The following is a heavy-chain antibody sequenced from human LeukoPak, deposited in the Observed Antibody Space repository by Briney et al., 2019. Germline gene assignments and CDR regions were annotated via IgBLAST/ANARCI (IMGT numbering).Heavy chain of an antibody. Sequence: GGSLRLSCAASGFTFSSYSMNWVRQAPGKGLEWVSYISSSSTIYYADSVKGRFTISRDNAKNSLYLQMNSLRAEDTAVYYCARATPQYCSSTSCYTGDYWGQGTLVTVSS. CDR1: GFTFSSYS. J-gene: IGHJ4*02. CDR2: ISSSSTI. D-gene: IGHD2-2*02. CDR3: ARATPQYCSSTSCYTGDY. V-gene: IGHV3-48*04.